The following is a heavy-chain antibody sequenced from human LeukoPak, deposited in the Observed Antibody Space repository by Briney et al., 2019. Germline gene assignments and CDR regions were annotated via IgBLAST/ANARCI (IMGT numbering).Heavy chain of an antibody. CDR2: IFYSGSA. J-gene: IGHJ4*02. D-gene: IGHD3-10*01. V-gene: IGHV4-39*07. Sequence: SETLSLTCIVSGDSISSTSYYWAWIRQPPGKGLEWIGMIFYSGSAYYTPSLRGRVTLSVDTSRNQFSLKLSSVTAADTAVYYCARGGYGSLTFDYWGQGTLVTVSS. CDR1: GDSISSTSYY. CDR3: ARGGYGSLTFDY.